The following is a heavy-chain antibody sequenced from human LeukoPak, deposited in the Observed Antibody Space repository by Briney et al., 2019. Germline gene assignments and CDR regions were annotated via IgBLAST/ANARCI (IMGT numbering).Heavy chain of an antibody. Sequence: ASVKVSCKASGYTFTSYDINWVRQATGQGLEWMGWMNPNSGNTGYAQKFQGRVTMTRNTSISTAYMELSSLRSEDTAVYYCAGGGPTIFGVPDLKIWGQGTLVTVSP. D-gene: IGHD3-3*01. CDR3: AGGGPTIFGVPDLKI. J-gene: IGHJ4*02. CDR2: MNPNSGNT. CDR1: GYTFTSYD. V-gene: IGHV1-8*01.